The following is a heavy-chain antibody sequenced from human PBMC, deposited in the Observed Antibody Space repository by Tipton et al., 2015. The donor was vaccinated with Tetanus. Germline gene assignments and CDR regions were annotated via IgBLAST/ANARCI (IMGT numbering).Heavy chain of an antibody. CDR2: IYYTGNT. V-gene: IGHV4-34*09. CDR1: GGSFSAYY. CDR3: ARRGGGSTFDH. D-gene: IGHD1-26*01. J-gene: IGHJ4*02. Sequence: TLSLTCAVYGGSFSAYYWSWIRQSPGKGLEWIGYIYYTGNTYYNPSLKSRLTISLDTSKNQFSLRLSSLSAADTAVYFCARRGGGSTFDHWGQGTLVTVSS.